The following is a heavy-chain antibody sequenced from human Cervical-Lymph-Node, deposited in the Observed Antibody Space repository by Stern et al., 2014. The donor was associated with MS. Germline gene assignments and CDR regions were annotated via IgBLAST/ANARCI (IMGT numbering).Heavy chain of an antibody. CDR1: GFTFSSYS. V-gene: IGHV3-21*01. CDR2: ISSSSSDI. Sequence: EVQLVESGGGLVKPGGSLKLSCAVSGFTFSSYSMNWVRQAPGKELEWVSSISSSSSDIYYADSVKGRFTISRDNAKNSLSLQMNSLRAEDTAVYYCARDYDGNYLTYFEYWGQGTLVTVSS. J-gene: IGHJ4*02. CDR3: ARDYDGNYLTYFEY. D-gene: IGHD2/OR15-2a*01.